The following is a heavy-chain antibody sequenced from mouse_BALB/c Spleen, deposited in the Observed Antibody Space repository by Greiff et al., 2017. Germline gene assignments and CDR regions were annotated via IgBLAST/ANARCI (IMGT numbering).Heavy chain of an antibody. CDR3: ARSVRFAY. Sequence: QVQLQQSGAELAKPGASVKMSCKASGYTFTSYWMHWVKQRPGQGLEWIGYINPSTGYTEYNQKFKDKATLTADKSSSTAYMQLSSLTSEDSAVYYCARSVRFAYWGQGTLVTVSA. CDR1: GYTFTSYW. V-gene: IGHV1-7*01. CDR2: INPSTGYT. J-gene: IGHJ3*01.